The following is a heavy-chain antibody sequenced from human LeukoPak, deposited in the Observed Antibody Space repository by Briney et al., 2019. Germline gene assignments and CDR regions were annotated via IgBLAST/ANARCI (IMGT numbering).Heavy chain of an antibody. CDR3: ARGGSRYQLLNWFDP. CDR1: GGSISSHY. CDR2: IYYSGST. D-gene: IGHD2-2*01. J-gene: IGHJ5*02. Sequence: SETLSLTCTVSGGSISSHYWSWIRQPPGKGLEWIGYIYYSGSTNYNPSLKSRVTISVDTSKNRFSLKLSSVTAADTAVYYCARGGSRYQLLNWFDPWGQGTLVTVSS. V-gene: IGHV4-59*11.